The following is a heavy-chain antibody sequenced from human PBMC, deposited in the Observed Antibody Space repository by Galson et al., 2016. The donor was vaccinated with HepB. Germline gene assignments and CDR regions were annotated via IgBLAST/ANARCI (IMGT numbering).Heavy chain of an antibody. J-gene: IGHJ4*02. V-gene: IGHV3-30*03. Sequence: SLRLSCAASGFTFNIYGMHWVRQPPGKGLEWVALIPYNADNEYYADSVKGRFTISRDNSKNTLYLQMNSLRAEDTAAYYCASRDGYNFWYFDYWGQGTLVTVSS. CDR3: ASRDGYNFWYFDY. CDR2: IPYNADNE. D-gene: IGHD5-24*01. CDR1: GFTFNIYG.